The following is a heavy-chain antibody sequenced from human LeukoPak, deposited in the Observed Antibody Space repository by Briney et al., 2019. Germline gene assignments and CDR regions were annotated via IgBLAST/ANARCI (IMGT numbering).Heavy chain of an antibody. CDR2: IYYSGST. CDR1: GGSISNYY. CDR3: ARDGNYFGSGSYRDGNNWFDP. J-gene: IGHJ5*02. D-gene: IGHD3-10*01. V-gene: IGHV4-59*01. Sequence: PSETLSLTCTVPGGSISNYYWSWIRQPPGKGLEWIGNIYYSGSTNYNPSLKSRVTISVDTSKNQFSLKLISVTAADTAVYYCARDGNYFGSGSYRDGNNWFDPWGQGTLVIVSS.